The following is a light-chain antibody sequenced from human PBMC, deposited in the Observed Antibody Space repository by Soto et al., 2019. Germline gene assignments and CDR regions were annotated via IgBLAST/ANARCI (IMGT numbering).Light chain of an antibody. Sequence: EVVLTQSPDTLSLPPVERATLSCMASQSISSYLAWYQQKPGQAPRLLIYDASSRATGIPARFSGSGSGTDFTLTISSLEPEDFAVYYCQQRSNWPPITFGQGTRLEIK. CDR2: DAS. J-gene: IGKJ5*01. V-gene: IGKV3-11*01. CDR3: QQRSNWPPIT. CDR1: QSISSY.